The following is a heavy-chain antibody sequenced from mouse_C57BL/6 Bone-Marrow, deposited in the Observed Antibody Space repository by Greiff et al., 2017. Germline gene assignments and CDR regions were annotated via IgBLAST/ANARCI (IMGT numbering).Heavy chain of an antibody. CDR3: TGCFDY. CDR1: GYTFTDYE. Sequence: QVHVKQSGAELVRPGASVTLSCKASGYTFTDYEMHWVKQTPVHGLEWIGAIDPETGGTAYNQKFKGKAILTADKSSSTAYMELRSLTSEDSAVYYCTGCFDYWGQGTTLTVSS. CDR2: IDPETGGT. J-gene: IGHJ2*01. V-gene: IGHV1-15*01.